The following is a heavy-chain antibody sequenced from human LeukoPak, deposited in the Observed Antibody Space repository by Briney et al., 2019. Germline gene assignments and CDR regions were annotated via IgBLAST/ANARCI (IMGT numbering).Heavy chain of an antibody. Sequence: GGSLRLSCAASGFTFSNYSMNWVRQAPGKGLEWVSSISTSSTYIYYADSLKGRFTISRDDAKNSLFLQMNSLRAEDTAAYYCVRGYLSIDYWGQGTLVTVSS. D-gene: IGHD3-22*01. CDR2: ISTSSTYI. V-gene: IGHV3-21*01. J-gene: IGHJ4*02. CDR1: GFTFSNYS. CDR3: VRGYLSIDY.